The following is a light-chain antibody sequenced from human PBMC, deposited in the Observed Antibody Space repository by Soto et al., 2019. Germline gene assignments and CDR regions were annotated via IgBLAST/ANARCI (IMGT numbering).Light chain of an antibody. CDR3: MQSLQTPVT. J-gene: IGKJ1*01. CDR1: QSLLHSNGYNY. CDR2: LGS. V-gene: IGKV2-28*01. Sequence: DIVMTQSPLSLPVTPGEPASISCRSSQSLLHSNGYNYLDWYLQKPGQSPQLLIYLGSNRASGVPDRFSGSRSGTDFTLKISRVEAEDVGVYYCMQSLQTPVTFGQGTKVEIK.